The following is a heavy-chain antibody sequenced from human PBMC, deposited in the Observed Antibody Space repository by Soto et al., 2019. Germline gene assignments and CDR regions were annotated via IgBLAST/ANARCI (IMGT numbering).Heavy chain of an antibody. D-gene: IGHD3-16*01. CDR2: IKQDGSEQ. Sequence: EVQLVASGGGLVQPGGSLRLSCAASGFTFTTYWMSWVRQTPGKRLEWVANIKQDGSEQYYVHSVRGRFTISRDNAKNSLYLQMNSLRADDTAVYYCARASGGNFGYWGQGTLVTVSS. CDR3: ARASGGNFGY. J-gene: IGHJ4*02. V-gene: IGHV3-7*04. CDR1: GFTFTTYW.